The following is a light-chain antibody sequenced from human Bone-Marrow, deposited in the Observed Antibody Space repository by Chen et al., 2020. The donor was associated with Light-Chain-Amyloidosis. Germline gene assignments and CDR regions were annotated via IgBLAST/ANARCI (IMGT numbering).Light chain of an antibody. J-gene: IGLJ2*01. CDR2: YDS. CDR1: NIGSKS. Sequence: SYVLTQPPSVSVAPGKTARITCGGNNIGSKSVQWYQQKPGQAPVLVIYYDSDRPSGIPERFSGSNSGNTATLTISRVEVGDEADYYCRVWDSSSDHVVFGGGTKLTVL. V-gene: IGLV3-21*04. CDR3: RVWDSSSDHVV.